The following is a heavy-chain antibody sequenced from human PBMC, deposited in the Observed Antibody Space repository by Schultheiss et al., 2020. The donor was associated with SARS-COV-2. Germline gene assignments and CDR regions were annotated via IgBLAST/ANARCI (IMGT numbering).Heavy chain of an antibody. V-gene: IGHV3-23*01. CDR3: AKGGEITMIVVVGAFDI. CDR1: GFTFSSYA. Sequence: GGSLRLSCAASGFTFSSYAMSWVRQAPGKGLEWVSAISGSGGSTYYADSVKGRFTISRDNSKNTLYLQMNSLRAEDTAVYYCAKGGEITMIVVVGAFDIWGQGTMVTVSS. J-gene: IGHJ3*02. D-gene: IGHD3-22*01. CDR2: ISGSGGST.